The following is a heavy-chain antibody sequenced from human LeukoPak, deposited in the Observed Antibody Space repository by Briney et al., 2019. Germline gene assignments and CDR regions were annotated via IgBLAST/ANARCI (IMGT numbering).Heavy chain of an antibody. CDR3: AKDSCSGGSCYFDY. V-gene: IGHV3-9*01. CDR1: GFTFDDYA. Sequence: GGSLRLSCAASGFTFDDYAMHWVRQAPGKGLEWVSGISWNSGSIGYADSVKGRFTISRDDAKNSLYLQMNSLRAEDTALYYCAKDSCSGGSCYFDYWGQGTLVTVSS. J-gene: IGHJ4*02. D-gene: IGHD2-15*01. CDR2: ISWNSGSI.